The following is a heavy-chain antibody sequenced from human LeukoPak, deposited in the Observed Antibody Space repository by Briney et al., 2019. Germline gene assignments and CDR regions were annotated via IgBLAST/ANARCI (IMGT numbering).Heavy chain of an antibody. D-gene: IGHD3-22*01. Sequence: GGSQRLSCAASGFTLSSYAMSWVRQAPGKGLEWVSAISGSGGSTYYADSVKGRFTISRDNSKNTLYLQMNSLRAEDTAVYYCAKDLYYYDSSGYSWGQGTLVTVSS. CDR1: GFTLSSYA. V-gene: IGHV3-23*01. CDR3: AKDLYYYDSSGYS. J-gene: IGHJ5*02. CDR2: ISGSGGST.